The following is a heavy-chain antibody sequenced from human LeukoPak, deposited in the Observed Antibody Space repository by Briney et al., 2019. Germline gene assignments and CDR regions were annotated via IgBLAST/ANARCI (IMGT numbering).Heavy chain of an antibody. V-gene: IGHV1-18*01. CDR2: ISAYNGNT. Sequence: ASVKVSCKASGYTFTSYGISWVRQAPGQGLEWMGWISAYNGNTNYAQKLQGRVTMTTDTSTSTAYMELRSLRSDDTAVYYCARDHLAAAAGTPFDYWGQGTLVTVSS. CDR3: ARDHLAAAAGTPFDY. D-gene: IGHD6-13*01. CDR1: GYTFTSYG. J-gene: IGHJ4*02.